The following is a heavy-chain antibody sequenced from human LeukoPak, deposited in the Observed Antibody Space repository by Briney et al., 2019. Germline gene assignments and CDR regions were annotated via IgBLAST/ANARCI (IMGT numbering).Heavy chain of an antibody. D-gene: IGHD3-22*01. Sequence: GGSLRLSCVASGFTFSGYSISWVRQAPGKGLEWVANIKRDGSEKYYVDSVKGRFTISRDNARNSLYLQMDSLRAEDTAVYYCARGSYYYDGSGHHYYFDYWGQGTLVTVSA. CDR2: IKRDGSEK. J-gene: IGHJ4*02. V-gene: IGHV3-7*03. CDR3: ARGSYYYDGSGHHYYFDY. CDR1: GFTFSGYS.